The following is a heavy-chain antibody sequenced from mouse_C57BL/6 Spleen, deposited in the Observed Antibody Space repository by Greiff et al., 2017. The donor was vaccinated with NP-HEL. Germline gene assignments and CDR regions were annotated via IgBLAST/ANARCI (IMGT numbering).Heavy chain of an antibody. CDR3: ARSGSSYDYYAMDY. Sequence: QVQLQQPGAELVKPGASVKMSCKASGYTFTSYWITWVKQRPGQGLEWIGDIYPGSGSTNYNEKFKSKATLTVDTSSSTAYMELRSLTSEDTAVYYCARSGSSYDYYAMDYWGQGTSVTVSS. V-gene: IGHV1-55*01. CDR2: IYPGSGST. J-gene: IGHJ4*01. CDR1: GYTFTSYW. D-gene: IGHD1-1*01.